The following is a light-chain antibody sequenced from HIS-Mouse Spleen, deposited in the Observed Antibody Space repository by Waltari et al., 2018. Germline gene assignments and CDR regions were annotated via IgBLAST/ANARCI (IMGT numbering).Light chain of an antibody. CDR2: EDS. J-gene: IGLJ2*01. CDR3: YSTDSSGNHRV. V-gene: IGLV3-10*01. Sequence: SYELTQPPSVSVSPGQTARITCSGDALRKKYAYWYQQKSGQAPVLVIYEDSKGPSGIPERFSGSSSGTMATLTISGAQVEDEADYYCYSTDSSGNHRVFGGGTKLTVL. CDR1: ALRKKY.